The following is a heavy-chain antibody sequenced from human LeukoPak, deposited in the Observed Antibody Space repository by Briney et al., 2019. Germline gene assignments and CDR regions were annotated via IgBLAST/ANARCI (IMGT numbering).Heavy chain of an antibody. D-gene: IGHD5-24*01. CDR2: IYYSGST. Sequence: PSETLSLTCTVSGVSISSYYWSWIRQPPGKGLEWIGYIYYSGSTNYNPSLKSRVTISVDTSKNQFPLKLSSVTAADTAVYYCARALMVRDGYRPDYFDYWGQGTLVTVSS. V-gene: IGHV4-59*01. CDR1: GVSISSYY. J-gene: IGHJ4*02. CDR3: ARALMVRDGYRPDYFDY.